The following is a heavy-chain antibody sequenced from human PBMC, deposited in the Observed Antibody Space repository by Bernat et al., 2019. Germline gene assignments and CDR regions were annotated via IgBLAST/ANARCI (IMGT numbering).Heavy chain of an antibody. CDR2: FDPEDGET. CDR3: ATERSGWHYDAFDI. V-gene: IGHV1-24*01. J-gene: IGHJ3*02. CDR1: GYTLTELS. D-gene: IGHD6-19*01. Sequence: QVQLVQSGAEVKKPGASVKVSCKVSGYTLTELSMHWVRQAPGKGLEWMGGFDPEDGETIYAQKFQGTVTMTEDTSTDTDYMELSSLRSEDTAVYYCATERSGWHYDAFDIWGQGTVVTVSS.